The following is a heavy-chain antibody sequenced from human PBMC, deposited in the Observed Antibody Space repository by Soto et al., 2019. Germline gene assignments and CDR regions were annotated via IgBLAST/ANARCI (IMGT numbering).Heavy chain of an antibody. D-gene: IGHD3-22*01. V-gene: IGHV3-48*03. CDR2: ISSSGSTI. J-gene: IGHJ4*02. CDR3: ASRYDSSGYDY. CDR1: GFTFSSYE. Sequence: GGSLRLSCAASGFTFSSYEMNWVRQAPGKGLEWVSYISSSGSTIYYADSVKGRFTISRDNAKNSLYLQMNSLRAEDTAVYYCASRYDSSGYDYWGQGTLVTVSS.